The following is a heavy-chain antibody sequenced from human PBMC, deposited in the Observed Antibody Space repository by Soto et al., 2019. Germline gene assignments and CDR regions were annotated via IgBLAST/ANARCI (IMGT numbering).Heavy chain of an antibody. CDR1: GGSISSSSYY. CDR3: AGEPSGGRHFGY. Sequence: PSETLSLTCTVSGGSISSSSYYWGWIRQPPGKGLEWIGSIYYSGSTYYNPSLKSRVTISVDTSKNQFSLKLSSVTAADTAVYYCAGEPSGGRHFGYWGQGTLVTVSS. J-gene: IGHJ4*02. CDR2: IYYSGST. D-gene: IGHD2-15*01. V-gene: IGHV4-39*02.